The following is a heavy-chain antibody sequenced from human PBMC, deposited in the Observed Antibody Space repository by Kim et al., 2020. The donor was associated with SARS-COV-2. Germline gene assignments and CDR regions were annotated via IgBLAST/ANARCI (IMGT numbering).Heavy chain of an antibody. V-gene: IGHV3-73*01. CDR2: IRSKANSYAT. J-gene: IGHJ3*02. D-gene: IGHD6-13*01. Sequence: GGSLRLSCAASGFTFSDSAMYWVRQAPGKGLEWVGRIRSKANSYATAYDVSVKGRFIISRDDSKNTAYLQMNSLKTEDTAIYYCTRVPPYSNSWWDAFDIWGQGTMGTVSS. CDR3: TRVPPYSNSWWDAFDI. CDR1: GFTFSDSA.